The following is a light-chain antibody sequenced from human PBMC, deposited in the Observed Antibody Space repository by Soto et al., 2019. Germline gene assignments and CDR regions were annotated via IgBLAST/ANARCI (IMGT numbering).Light chain of an antibody. V-gene: IGLV2-14*01. Sequence: QSALTQPASVSGSPGQSSNISCTGTSSDVGGYNYVSWYQQHPGKAPKVLIYEVSNRPSGVSNRFAGSKSGNTASLTISGLQAEDEADYYCSSYTSSDTVLFGGGTKLPVL. CDR2: EVS. CDR3: SSYTSSDTVL. CDR1: SSDVGGYNY. J-gene: IGLJ2*01.